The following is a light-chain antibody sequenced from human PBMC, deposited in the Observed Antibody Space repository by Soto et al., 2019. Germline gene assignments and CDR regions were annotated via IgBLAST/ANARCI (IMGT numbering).Light chain of an antibody. J-gene: IGLJ3*02. Sequence: QSVLTQPPSVSAAPGQKVTISCSGSRSSIGNNHVSWYRQLPGTAPKLLIYGSDKRPSGIPDRFSGSRSGTSATLGIAGLQTGDEADYYCGTWDSSVSAAVFGGGTKVTVL. CDR1: RSSIGNNH. V-gene: IGLV1-51*02. CDR3: GTWDSSVSAAV. CDR2: GSD.